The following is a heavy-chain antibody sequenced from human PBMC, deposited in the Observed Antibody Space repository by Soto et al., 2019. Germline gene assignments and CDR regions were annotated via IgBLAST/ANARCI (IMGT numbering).Heavy chain of an antibody. D-gene: IGHD3-10*01. V-gene: IGHV3-23*01. CDR2: ITNTGGDT. CDR1: GFTFSSNA. J-gene: IGHJ4*02. CDR3: ARASGESYPGSRVFDS. Sequence: GGSLRLSCAASGFTFSSNAMIWVRQAPGKGLEWVSVITNTGGDTVYADSVKGRFTMSRDNSKNILYLQMTNLRAEDTAIYYCARASGESYPGSRVFDSWGQGTRVTVSS.